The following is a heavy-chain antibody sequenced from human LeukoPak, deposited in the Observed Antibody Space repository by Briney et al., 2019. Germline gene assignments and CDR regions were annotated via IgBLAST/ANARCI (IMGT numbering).Heavy chain of an antibody. CDR1: GGSISSYY. D-gene: IGHD2-8*02. J-gene: IGHJ4*02. V-gene: IGHV4-59*01. CDR3: ARTGRTTGGHYEFDY. Sequence: SETLSLTCTVSGGSISSYYWSWIRQPPGKGLEWIGYIYYSGSTNYNPSLKSRVTISVDTSKNQFSLKLSSVSAADTAMYYCARTGRTTGGHYEFDYWGQGTLVTVSS. CDR2: IYYSGST.